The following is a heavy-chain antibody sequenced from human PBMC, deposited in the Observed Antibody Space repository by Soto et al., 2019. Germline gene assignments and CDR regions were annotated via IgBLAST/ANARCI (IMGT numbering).Heavy chain of an antibody. CDR3: AREGLDYSNSLDY. D-gene: IGHD4-4*01. CDR1: GGSFSSHA. CDR2: IIPILAIT. V-gene: IGHV1-69*04. Sequence: QVQLVQSGAEVKKPGSSVKVSCKASGGSFSSHAMYWVRQAPGQGLEWMGRIIPILAITNYAQKFQGRVRFTADKSTTTSYMELSSLKLEDTAVYYCAREGLDYSNSLDYWGQGTLVTVSS. J-gene: IGHJ4*02.